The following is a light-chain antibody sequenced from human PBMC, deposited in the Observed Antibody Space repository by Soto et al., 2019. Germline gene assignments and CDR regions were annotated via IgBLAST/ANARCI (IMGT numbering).Light chain of an antibody. CDR2: GAS. J-gene: IGKJ4*01. Sequence: EIVMTQSPATLSVSPGERATLSCRASQSVTSKLAWNQQKPGQAPRLLVYGASTRATGIPARFSGSGSGTEFTLTIGSLQSEDCAVYYCQQYNDWRLTFGGGTKVEIK. V-gene: IGKV3-15*01. CDR1: QSVTSK. CDR3: QQYNDWRLT.